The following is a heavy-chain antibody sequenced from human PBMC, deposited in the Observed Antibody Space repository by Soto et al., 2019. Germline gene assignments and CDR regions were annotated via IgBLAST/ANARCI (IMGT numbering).Heavy chain of an antibody. CDR2: IYYSGST. CDR3: ARAQDLGVRGVTGWFDP. J-gene: IGHJ5*02. D-gene: IGHD3-10*01. Sequence: QVQLQESGPGLVKPSQTLSLTCTVSGGSISSGDYYWSWIRQPPGKGLEWIGYIYYSGSTYYNPSLKSRVTISVDTSKNQFSLKLSSVTAADTAVYYCARAQDLGVRGVTGWFDPWGQGTLVTVSS. CDR1: GGSISSGDYY. V-gene: IGHV4-30-4*01.